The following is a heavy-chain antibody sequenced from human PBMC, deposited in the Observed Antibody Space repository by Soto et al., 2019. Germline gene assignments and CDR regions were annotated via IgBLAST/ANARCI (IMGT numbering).Heavy chain of an antibody. CDR3: AKDMRGYSYGVDY. CDR2: ISWNSGSI. V-gene: IGHV3-9*01. CDR1: GFTFDDYA. Sequence: EVQLVESGGGLVQPGRSLRLSCAASGFTFDDYAMHWVRQAPGKGLEWVSGISWNSGSIGYADSVKGRFTISRDNAKNSLYLQMNSLRAEDTALYYCAKDMRGYSYGVDYWSQGTLVTVSS. J-gene: IGHJ4*02. D-gene: IGHD5-18*01.